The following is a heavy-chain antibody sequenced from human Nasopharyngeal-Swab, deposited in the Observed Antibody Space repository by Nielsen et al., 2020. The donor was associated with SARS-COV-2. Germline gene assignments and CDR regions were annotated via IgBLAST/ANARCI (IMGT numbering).Heavy chain of an antibody. CDR2: ISWNSGSI. V-gene: IGHV3-9*01. CDR1: GFTFDDYA. CDR3: AKVSNIAAATDAFDI. J-gene: IGHJ3*02. Sequence: SLKISRAASGFTFDDYAMHWVRQAPGKGLEWVSGISWNSGSIGYADSVKGRFTISRDNAKNSLYLQMNSLRAEDTALYYCAKVSNIAAATDAFDIWGQGTMVTVSS. D-gene: IGHD6-13*01.